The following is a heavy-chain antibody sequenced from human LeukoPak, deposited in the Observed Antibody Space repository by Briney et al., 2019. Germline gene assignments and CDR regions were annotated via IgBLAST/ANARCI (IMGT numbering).Heavy chain of an antibody. CDR2: INHSGST. CDR3: ARERGRATGIDY. J-gene: IGHJ4*02. D-gene: IGHD3-16*01. V-gene: IGHV4-34*01. Sequence: SETLSLTCAVFGGSFSGYYWNWIREPPGKGLEWIGEINHSGSTNYNPSLKSRVTISVDTSKNQFSLKLSSVTAADTAVYYCARERGRATGIDYWGQGTPVTVSS. CDR1: GGSFSGYY.